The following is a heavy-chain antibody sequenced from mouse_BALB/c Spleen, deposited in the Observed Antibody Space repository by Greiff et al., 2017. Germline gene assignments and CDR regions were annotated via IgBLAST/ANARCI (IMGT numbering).Heavy chain of an antibody. Sequence: VHVKQSGPELVKPGASVKMSCKASGYTFTSYVMHWVKQKPGQGLEWIGYINPYNDGTKYNEKFKGKATLTSDKSSSTAYMELSSLTSEDSAVYYCAREDYDYDGFAYWGQGTLVTVSA. V-gene: IGHV1-14*01. J-gene: IGHJ3*01. CDR3: AREDYDYDGFAY. CDR1: GYTFTSYV. D-gene: IGHD2-4*01. CDR2: INPYNDGT.